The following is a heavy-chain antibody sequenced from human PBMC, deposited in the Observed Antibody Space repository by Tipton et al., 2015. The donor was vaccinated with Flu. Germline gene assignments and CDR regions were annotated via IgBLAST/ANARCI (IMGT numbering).Heavy chain of an antibody. Sequence: TLSLTCTVSGGSISSYYWSWIRQPAGKGLEWIGRIYTSGSTNYNPSLKSRVTMSVDTSKNQFSLKLSSVTAADTAVYYCARESVEHYYYYYMDVWGKGTTVTVSS. CDR1: GGSISSYY. CDR3: ARESVEHYYYYYMDV. D-gene: IGHD1-26*01. J-gene: IGHJ6*03. CDR2: IYTSGST. V-gene: IGHV4-4*07.